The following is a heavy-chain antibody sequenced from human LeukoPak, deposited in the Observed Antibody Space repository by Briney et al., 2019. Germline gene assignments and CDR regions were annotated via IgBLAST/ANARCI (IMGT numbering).Heavy chain of an antibody. D-gene: IGHD1-26*01. CDR1: GFTFSSYA. J-gene: IGHJ4*02. Sequence: GRSLRLSCAASGFTFSSYAMHWVRQAPGKGLEWVAVISYDGSNKYYADSVKGRFTISRDNSKNTLYLQMNSLRAEDTAVYYCARAAVIVGASYSDYWGQGTLVTVSS. CDR3: ARAAVIVGASYSDY. V-gene: IGHV3-30-3*01. CDR2: ISYDGSNK.